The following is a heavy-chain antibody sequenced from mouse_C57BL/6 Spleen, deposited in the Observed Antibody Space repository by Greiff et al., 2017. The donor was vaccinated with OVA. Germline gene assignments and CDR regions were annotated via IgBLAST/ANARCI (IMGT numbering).Heavy chain of an antibody. V-gene: IGHV1-80*01. CDR3: ARFWASSFYAMDY. J-gene: IGHJ4*01. CDR2: IYPGDGDT. CDR1: GYAFSSYW. D-gene: IGHD1-1*01. Sequence: VQLQQSGAELVKPGASVKISCKASGYAFSSYWMNWVKQRPGKGLEWIGQIYPGDGDTNYNGKFKGKATLTADKSSSTAYMQLSSLTSEDSAVYFCARFWASSFYAMDYWGQGTSVTVSS.